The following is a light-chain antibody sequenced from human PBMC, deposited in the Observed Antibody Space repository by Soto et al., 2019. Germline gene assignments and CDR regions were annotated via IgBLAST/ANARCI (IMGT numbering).Light chain of an antibody. Sequence: EIVLTQSPGTLSLSPGERATLSCRASQSVGRNYVAWYQQKPGQAPRLLIYGASIRATGVPATFSGSGSGTEFTLSISSLQSEHLGVYYCQQDSSWPLTFGGGTKVDNK. CDR2: GAS. CDR1: QSVGRN. V-gene: IGKV3-15*01. CDR3: QQDSSWPLT. J-gene: IGKJ4*01.